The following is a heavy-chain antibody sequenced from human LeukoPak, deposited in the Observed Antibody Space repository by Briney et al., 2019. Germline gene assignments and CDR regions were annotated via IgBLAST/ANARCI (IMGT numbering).Heavy chain of an antibody. CDR3: ARATWYCSSTSCYGDYYYGMDV. D-gene: IGHD2-2*01. Sequence: GGSLRLSCAASGFTFSSYAMSWVRQAPGKGLEWVSAISGSGGSTYYADSVKGRFTISRDNSKYTLYLQMNSLRAEDTAVYYCARATWYCSSTSCYGDYYYGMDVWGQGTAVTVSS. V-gene: IGHV3-23*01. CDR1: GFTFSSYA. CDR2: ISGSGGST. J-gene: IGHJ6*02.